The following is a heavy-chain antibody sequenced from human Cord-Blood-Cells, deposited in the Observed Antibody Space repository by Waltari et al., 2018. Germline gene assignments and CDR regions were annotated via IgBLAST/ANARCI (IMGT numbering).Heavy chain of an antibody. D-gene: IGHD6-6*01. J-gene: IGHJ3*02. CDR2: INHSGST. CDR3: AREYSSSAGSCAFDI. CDR1: GGSLSGHY. V-gene: IGHV4-34*01. Sequence: QLQLQQWGAGLLPRSETLSPTCAVYGGSLSGHYWSWISPPPGKWREWIGEINHSGSTNYNPSLKSRVTISVDTSKNQFSLKLSSVTAADTAVYYCAREYSSSAGSCAFDIWGQGTMVTVSS.